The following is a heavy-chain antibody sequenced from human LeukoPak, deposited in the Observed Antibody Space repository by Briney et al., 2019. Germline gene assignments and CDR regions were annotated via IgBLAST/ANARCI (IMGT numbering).Heavy chain of an antibody. CDR2: IRYDGSNK. D-gene: IGHD6-13*01. V-gene: IGHV3-30*02. CDR1: GFTFDDYA. J-gene: IGHJ4*02. CDR3: AKAASSSWSHFDY. Sequence: GGSLRLSCAASGFTFDDYAMHWVRQAPGKGLEWEAFIRYDGSNKYYADSVKGRFTISRDNSKNTLYLQMNSLRAEDTAVYYCAKAASSSWSHFDYWRRGTLVTVSS.